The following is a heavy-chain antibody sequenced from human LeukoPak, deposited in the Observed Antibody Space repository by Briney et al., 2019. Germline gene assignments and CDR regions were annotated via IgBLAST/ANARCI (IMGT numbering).Heavy chain of an antibody. CDR3: ASSPYDSSGYLIY. Sequence: GGSLRLSCAASGFTFSRYSMNWVRQAPGKGLEWVSSISSSSSYIYYADSVKGRFIISRDNAKNSLYLQMNSLRAEDTAVYYCASSPYDSSGYLIYWGQGTLVTVSS. CDR1: GFTFSRYS. V-gene: IGHV3-21*01. CDR2: ISSSSSYI. D-gene: IGHD3-22*01. J-gene: IGHJ4*02.